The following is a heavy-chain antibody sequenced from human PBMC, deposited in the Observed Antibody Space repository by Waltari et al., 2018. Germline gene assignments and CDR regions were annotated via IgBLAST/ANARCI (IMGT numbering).Heavy chain of an antibody. CDR1: GFTFSSYW. CDR3: ARDHVFRGDFWSGYYDS. J-gene: IGHJ5*01. Sequence: EVQLEESGGGLVQPGGSLRLSCAASGFTFSSYWMTWVRQAPGKGLEWVANIKQDGRETYYADALKGRFTISRDNAKNALYLQMNSLRAEDTALYYCARDHVFRGDFWSGYYDSWGHGTLVTVSS. CDR2: IKQDGRET. V-gene: IGHV3-7*01. D-gene: IGHD3-3*01.